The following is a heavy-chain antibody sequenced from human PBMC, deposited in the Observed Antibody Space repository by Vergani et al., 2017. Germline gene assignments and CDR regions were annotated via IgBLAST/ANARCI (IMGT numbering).Heavy chain of an antibody. CDR2: ISSNGGST. CDR1: GFTFSSYA. CDR3: ARDPDPYYYDSSVYSDSFDI. Sequence: EVQLVESGGGLVQPGGSLRLSCAASGFTFSSYAMHWVRQAPGKGLEYVSAISSNGGSTYSANSVKGRFTISRDNSNNTLYLQMGSLRAEDMAVYYCARDPDPYYYDSSVYSDSFDIWGQGTMVTVSS. D-gene: IGHD3-22*01. V-gene: IGHV3-64*01. J-gene: IGHJ3*02.